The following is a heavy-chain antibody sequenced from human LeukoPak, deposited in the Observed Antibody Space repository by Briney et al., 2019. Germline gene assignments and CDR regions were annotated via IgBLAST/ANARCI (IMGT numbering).Heavy chain of an antibody. J-gene: IGHJ5*02. CDR2: INPNSGGT. D-gene: IGHD4-17*01. CDR3: ARDAPGTVTTLLHWFDP. CDR1: GYTFTGYY. Sequence: ASVKVSCKASGYTFTGYYMHWVRPAPGQGLEWMGWINPNSGGTNYAQKFQGRVTMTRDTSISTAYMELSRLRSDDTAVYYCARDAPGTVTTLLHWFDPWGQGTLVTVSS. V-gene: IGHV1-2*02.